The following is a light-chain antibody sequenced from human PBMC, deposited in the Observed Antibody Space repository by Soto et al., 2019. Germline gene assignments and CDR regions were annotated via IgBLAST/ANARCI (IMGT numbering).Light chain of an antibody. CDR1: NSDVGSYNL. J-gene: IGLJ2*01. Sequence: QSVLTQPASVSGSPGQSITISCTGTNSDVGSYNLVSWYQQHPGKAPKLMIYEGSKRPSGVSNRFSGSKSGNTASLTISGLEAEDEADYYCCSYAGSSVVVFGGGTKVTVL. V-gene: IGLV2-23*01. CDR3: CSYAGSSVVV. CDR2: EGS.